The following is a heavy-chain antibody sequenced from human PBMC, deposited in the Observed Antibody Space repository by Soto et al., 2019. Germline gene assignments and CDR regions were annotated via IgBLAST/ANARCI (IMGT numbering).Heavy chain of an antibody. D-gene: IGHD4-4*01. Sequence: SETLSLTCTVSGGSISSSSYYWGWIRQPPGKGLEWIGSIYYSGSTYYNPSLKSRVTISVDTSKNQFSLKLSSVTAADTAVYYCATSDYRGWFDPWGQRTPVTVSS. CDR3: ATSDYRGWFDP. J-gene: IGHJ5*02. CDR1: GGSISSSSYY. V-gene: IGHV4-39*01. CDR2: IYYSGST.